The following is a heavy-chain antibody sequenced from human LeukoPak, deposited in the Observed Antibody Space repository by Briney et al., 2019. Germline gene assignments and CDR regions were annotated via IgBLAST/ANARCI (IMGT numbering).Heavy chain of an antibody. CDR1: GYTFTSHG. J-gene: IGHJ2*01. Sequence: ASAKVSCKASGYTFTSHGITWVRQAPGQGLEWMGWISAYNGNTNYAQNLQGRVTMTTDTSTSTLYMELSSLRSEDTAIYYCARKAPHDSSGWYFDLWGRGTLVTVSS. CDR3: ARKAPHDSSGWYFDL. V-gene: IGHV1-18*01. D-gene: IGHD3-22*01. CDR2: ISAYNGNT.